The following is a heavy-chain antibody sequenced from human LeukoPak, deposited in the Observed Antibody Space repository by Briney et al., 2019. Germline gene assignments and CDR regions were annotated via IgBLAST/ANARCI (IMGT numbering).Heavy chain of an antibody. J-gene: IGHJ6*03. Sequence: SETLSLTCTVSGGSISSYYWSWIRQPAGKGLEWIGRIYTSGSTNYNPSLKSRVTMSVDASKNQFSLKLSSVTAADTAVYYCARVISWRYYYDSSAAYYMDVWGKGTTVTVSS. CDR1: GGSISSYY. V-gene: IGHV4-4*07. CDR2: IYTSGST. D-gene: IGHD3-22*01. CDR3: ARVISWRYYYDSSAAYYMDV.